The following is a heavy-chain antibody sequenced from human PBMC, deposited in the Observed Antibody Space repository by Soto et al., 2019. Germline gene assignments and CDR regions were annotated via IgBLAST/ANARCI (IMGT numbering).Heavy chain of an antibody. D-gene: IGHD3-22*01. V-gene: IGHV5-10-1*01. Sequence: GESLKISCKGSGYSFAGYWITWVRQKPGKGLEWMGRIDPSDSQTFYSPSFRGHVTISATKSITTVFLQWSSLRASDTAMYYCARQIYDSDTGPNFQYYFDSWGQGTPVTVSS. CDR2: IDPSDSQT. CDR3: ARQIYDSDTGPNFQYYFDS. CDR1: GYSFAGYW. J-gene: IGHJ4*02.